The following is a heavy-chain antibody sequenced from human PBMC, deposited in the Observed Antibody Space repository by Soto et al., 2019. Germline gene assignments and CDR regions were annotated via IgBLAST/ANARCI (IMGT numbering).Heavy chain of an antibody. Sequence: QVQLQESGPGLVKPSETLSLTCTVSGGSMSSYFWTWIRQPPGKGLQWIGYMHSSGNTNYNPSLASRVTISIDTSKNQFSLKLRSVTAADTAMYYCARDGMLDYNGMDVWGQGTTVTVSS. CDR2: MHSSGNT. J-gene: IGHJ6*02. CDR1: GGSMSSYF. V-gene: IGHV4-59*01. D-gene: IGHD2-8*01. CDR3: ARDGMLDYNGMDV.